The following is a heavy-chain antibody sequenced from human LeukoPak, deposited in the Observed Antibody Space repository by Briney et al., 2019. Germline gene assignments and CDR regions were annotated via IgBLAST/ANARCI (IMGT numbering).Heavy chain of an antibody. CDR1: GGSFSGYY. CDR3: ARGRHDITMIVVVMTSVSYYLDV. D-gene: IGHD3-22*01. CDR2: INPSGST. Sequence: SETLSLSCAVYGGSFSGYYWSWIRQSPGKGLEWIGDINPSGSTYYNPSLKSRLTISVDTSKNQFSLKLRSVTAADTAVYYCARGRHDITMIVVVMTSVSYYLDVWGKGTTVTVS. J-gene: IGHJ6*03. V-gene: IGHV4-34*01.